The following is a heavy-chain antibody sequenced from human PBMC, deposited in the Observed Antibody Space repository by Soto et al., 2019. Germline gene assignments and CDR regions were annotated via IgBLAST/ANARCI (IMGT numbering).Heavy chain of an antibody. D-gene: IGHD6-13*01. CDR3: ARGRGVVAAAGSWLDP. CDR1: VGSFNRSN. CDR2: INHSGST. J-gene: IGHJ5*02. V-gene: IGHV4-34*01. Sequence: SDTLSLTFAVYVGSFNRSNWSGTRQPPGKGLEWIGEINHSGSTNYNPSLKSRVTISVDTSKNQFSLKLSSVTAADTAVYYCARGRGVVAAAGSWLDPWGQGTLVTVS.